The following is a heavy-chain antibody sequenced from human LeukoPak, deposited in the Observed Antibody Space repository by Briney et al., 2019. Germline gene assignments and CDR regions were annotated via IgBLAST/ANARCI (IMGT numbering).Heavy chain of an antibody. D-gene: IGHD4-23*01. CDR3: ARDPLSSASRGNGGGWCVP. J-gene: IGHJ5*02. Sequence: ASVKVSCKASGYTFTSHYIHGVRQAPAQGREWMGIINPSCGTTNYAQKFQGRVTMHRDTSTSTVYMEVSSLSAEDTAVYYCARDPLSSASRGNGGGWCVPWGEGTLVTVSS. V-gene: IGHV1-46*01. CDR1: GYTFTSHY. CDR2: INPSCGTT.